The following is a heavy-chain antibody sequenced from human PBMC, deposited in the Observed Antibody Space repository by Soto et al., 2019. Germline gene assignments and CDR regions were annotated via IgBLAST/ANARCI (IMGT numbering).Heavy chain of an antibody. CDR2: IYTSGST. CDR3: AREGLDWSVEGMDV. CDR1: GGSISSYY. V-gene: IGHV4-4*07. D-gene: IGHD3-9*01. J-gene: IGHJ6*02. Sequence: QVHLQESGPGLVKPSETLSLTCTVSGGSISSYYWSWIRQPVGRGLEWIGHIYTSGSTTYNPSLKKRVTMSVDTSKHQFSLRLSSVTAADTAVYYCAREGLDWSVEGMDVWGRWTTVTVSS.